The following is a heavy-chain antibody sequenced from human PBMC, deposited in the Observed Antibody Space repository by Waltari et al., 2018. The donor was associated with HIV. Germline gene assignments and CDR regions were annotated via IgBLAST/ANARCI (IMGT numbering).Heavy chain of an antibody. D-gene: IGHD3-3*01. J-gene: IGHJ4*02. CDR3: SRDTFGEYDF. CDR1: GFSVTNDW. Sequence: QLVQSGGGLIKPGGSLRPPCAAHGFSVTNDWMPWVRQSPGKGLVWVSRINIDGRTRDYADSVKGRFTISRDSAKNTLSLQMNSLREEDTAVYYCSRDTFGEYDFWGQGALVTVSS. V-gene: IGHV3-74*01. CDR2: INIDGRTR.